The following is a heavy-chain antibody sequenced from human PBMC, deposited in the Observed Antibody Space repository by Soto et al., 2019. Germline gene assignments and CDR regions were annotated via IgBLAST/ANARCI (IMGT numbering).Heavy chain of an antibody. Sequence: SQTLSLTCAISGDSVSSNSAAWNWIRQSPLRGLEWLGRTYYRSKWYNDYAVSVKSRITINPDTSKNQFSLQLNSVTPEDTAVYYCARGFNWNYLGAFDIWGQGTMVTVSS. V-gene: IGHV6-1*01. J-gene: IGHJ3*02. CDR2: TYYRSKWYN. CDR1: GDSVSSNSAA. D-gene: IGHD1-7*01. CDR3: ARGFNWNYLGAFDI.